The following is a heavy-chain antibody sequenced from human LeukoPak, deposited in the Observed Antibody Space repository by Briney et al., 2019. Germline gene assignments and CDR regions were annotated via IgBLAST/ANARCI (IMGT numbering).Heavy chain of an antibody. CDR1: GYSICSGYY. Sequence: SETLSLTCAVSGYSICSGYYWGWIRQPPGKGLEWIGSIYHSGSTYYNPSLKSRVTISVDTSKNQFSLKLSSVTAADTAVYYCARDTDTASHPPHKYNWFDPWGQGTLVTVSS. J-gene: IGHJ5*02. D-gene: IGHD5-18*01. CDR2: IYHSGST. CDR3: ARDTDTASHPPHKYNWFDP. V-gene: IGHV4-38-2*02.